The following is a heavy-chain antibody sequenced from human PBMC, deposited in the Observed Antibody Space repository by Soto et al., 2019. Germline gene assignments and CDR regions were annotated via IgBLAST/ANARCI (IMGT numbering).Heavy chain of an antibody. CDR3: GRTTVTTVFYYGMDL. CDR1: GVSFGDYG. Sequence: PGGSQRLSYAASGVSFGDYGVHWVRQNPGKGLEWVSGVSWSSGSIGYAASVKGRFTIYRDNDGNSLLLQMNGLRSDDTALYYCGRTTVTTVFYYGMDLWGQETMVTVSS. CDR2: VSWSSGSI. V-gene: IGHV3-9*01. D-gene: IGHD4-17*01. J-gene: IGHJ6*02.